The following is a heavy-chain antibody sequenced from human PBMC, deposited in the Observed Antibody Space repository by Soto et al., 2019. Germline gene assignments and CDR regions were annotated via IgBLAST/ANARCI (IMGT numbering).Heavy chain of an antibody. CDR2: INADNGNT. CDR3: AREGRAGGSYYYYMDV. D-gene: IGHD3-10*01. J-gene: IGHJ6*03. Sequence: ASVKVSCKASGYTFTSYAMHWVRQAPGQRLEWMGWINADNGNTKYSQKFQGRVTITRDTSASTAYMELSSLRSEDTAVYYCAREGRAGGSYYYYMDVWGKGTTVTVS. CDR1: GYTFTSYA. V-gene: IGHV1-3*01.